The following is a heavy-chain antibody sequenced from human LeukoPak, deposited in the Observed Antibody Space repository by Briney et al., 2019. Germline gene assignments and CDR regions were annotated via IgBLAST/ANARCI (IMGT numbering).Heavy chain of an antibody. V-gene: IGHV3-48*01. Sequence: PGGSLRLSCAASGFTFSSYSMNWVRQAPGKGLEWVSYISSSSSTIYYADSVKGRFTISRDNAKNSLYLQMNSLTAEDTAVYYCARRTVTTGPPYYYYYYYMDVWGKGTTVTVSS. J-gene: IGHJ6*03. CDR3: ARRTVTTGPPYYYYYYYMDV. CDR1: GFTFSSYS. D-gene: IGHD4-17*01. CDR2: ISSSSSTI.